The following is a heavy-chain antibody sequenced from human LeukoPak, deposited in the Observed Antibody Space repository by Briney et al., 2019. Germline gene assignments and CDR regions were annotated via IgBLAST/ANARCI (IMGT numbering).Heavy chain of an antibody. J-gene: IGHJ3*02. CDR1: GFTFSTYG. CDR2: ISGSAGST. CDR3: AKGARYCSGGSCYHNVVFDI. V-gene: IGHV3-23*01. Sequence: GGSLRLSCAASGFTFSTYGMNWVRQAPGKALEWVSSISGSAGSTYYADSVKGRFTISRDNSNSTLYLQMNSLRAEDTALYYCAKGARYCSGGSCYHNVVFDIWGQGTMVTVSS. D-gene: IGHD2-15*01.